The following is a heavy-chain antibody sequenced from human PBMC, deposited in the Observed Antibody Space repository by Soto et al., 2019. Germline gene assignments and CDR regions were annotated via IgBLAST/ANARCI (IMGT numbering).Heavy chain of an antibody. CDR3: ARDPAAAVDY. V-gene: IGHV3-23*01. Sequence: GGSLRLSCAASGFTFSSYAMSWVRQAPGKGLEWVSAISGSGGSTYYADSVKGRFTIPRDNSRNRLYLQMNSLRAEDTAVYYCARDPAAAVDYWGQGTLVTVSS. J-gene: IGHJ4*02. D-gene: IGHD6-13*01. CDR2: ISGSGGST. CDR1: GFTFSSYA.